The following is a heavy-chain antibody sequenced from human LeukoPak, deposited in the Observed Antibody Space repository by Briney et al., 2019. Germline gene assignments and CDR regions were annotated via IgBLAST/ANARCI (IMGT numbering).Heavy chain of an antibody. D-gene: IGHD6-25*01. V-gene: IGHV4-30-4*08. J-gene: IGHJ5*02. Sequence: SETLSLTCTVSGGSISSGDYYWSWIRQPPGKGLEWIGYIYYSGGTYYNPSLKSRVTISVDTSKNQFSLKLSSVTAADTAVYYCARGRRRDWFDPWGQGTLVTVSS. CDR1: GGSISSGDYY. CDR2: IYYSGGT. CDR3: ARGRRRDWFDP.